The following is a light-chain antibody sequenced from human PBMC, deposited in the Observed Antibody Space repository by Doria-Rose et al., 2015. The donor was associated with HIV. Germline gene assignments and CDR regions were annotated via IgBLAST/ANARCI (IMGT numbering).Light chain of an antibody. CDR1: QSLLHTFGYNY. J-gene: IGKJ2*01. CDR2: LGS. CDR3: MQALQTPYT. V-gene: IGKV2-28*01. Sequence: PGQPASISCRSSQSLLHTFGYNYLDWYLQKPGQSPQLLIYLGSNRASGVPDRFSGSGSGTDFTLKISRVEAEDVGVYYCMQALQTPYTFGQGTKLEIK.